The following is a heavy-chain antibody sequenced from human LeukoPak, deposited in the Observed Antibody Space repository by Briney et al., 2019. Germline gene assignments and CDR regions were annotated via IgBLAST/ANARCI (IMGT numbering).Heavy chain of an antibody. J-gene: IGHJ4*02. D-gene: IGHD3-10*01. CDR2: ISSSSSYI. Sequence: PGGSLRLSCAASGFTFSSYSMNWVRQAPGKGLEWVSSISSSSSYIYYADSVKGRFTISRDNAKNSLYLQMNSLRAEDTAVYYCARDMVRGVIVYYFDYWGQGTLVTVSS. CDR3: ARDMVRGVIVYYFDY. CDR1: GFTFSSYS. V-gene: IGHV3-21*01.